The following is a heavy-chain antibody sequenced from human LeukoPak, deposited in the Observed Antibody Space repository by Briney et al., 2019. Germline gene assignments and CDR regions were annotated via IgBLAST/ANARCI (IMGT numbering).Heavy chain of an antibody. Sequence: PSETLSLTCTVSGGSISSSSYYWGWIRQPPGKGLEWIGYIYYSGSTYYNPSLKSRVTISVDTSKNQFSLKLSSVTAADTAVYYCARASDALNWYFDLWGRGTLVTVSS. J-gene: IGHJ2*01. D-gene: IGHD4/OR15-4a*01. V-gene: IGHV4-30-4*08. CDR1: GGSISSSSYY. CDR3: ARASDALNWYFDL. CDR2: IYYSGST.